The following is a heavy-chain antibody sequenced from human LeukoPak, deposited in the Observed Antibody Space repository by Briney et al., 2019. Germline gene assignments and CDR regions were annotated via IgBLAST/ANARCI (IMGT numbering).Heavy chain of an antibody. CDR3: ARDRSITMVRGVPAGY. V-gene: IGHV1-18*01. D-gene: IGHD3-10*01. CDR1: GYNFGGYY. J-gene: IGHJ4*02. Sequence: ASVKVSCKASGYNFGGYYISWVRQAPGQGLEWMGWISAYNGNTNYAQKLQGRVTMTTDTSTSTAYMELRSLRSDDTAVYYCARDRSITMVRGVPAGYWGQGTLVTVSS. CDR2: ISAYNGNT.